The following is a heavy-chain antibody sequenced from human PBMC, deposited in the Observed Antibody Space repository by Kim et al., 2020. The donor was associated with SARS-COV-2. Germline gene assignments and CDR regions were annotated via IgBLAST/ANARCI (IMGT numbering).Heavy chain of an antibody. V-gene: IGHV3-15*01. CDR3: TTSQWELHLSPHYYYYGMDV. D-gene: IGHD1-26*01. CDR2: IKSKTDGGTT. J-gene: IGHJ6*02. Sequence: GGSLRLSCAASGFTFSNAWMSWVRQAPGKGLEWVGRIKSKTDGGTTDYAAPVKGRFTISRDDSKNTLYLQMNSLKTEDTAVYYCTTSQWELHLSPHYYYYGMDVWGQGTTVTVSS. CDR1: GFTFSNAW.